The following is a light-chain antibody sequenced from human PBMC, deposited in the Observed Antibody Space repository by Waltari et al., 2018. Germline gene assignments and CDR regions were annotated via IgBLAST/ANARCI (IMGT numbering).Light chain of an antibody. CDR3: SSYANTNTLL. V-gene: IGLV2-14*03. CDR2: DVT. CDR1: NRDTGGYNF. Sequence: QSALTQPASVSGSPGQSITISCTGSNRDTGGYNFVAWHQQHPGKVPKLIIYDVTNRPSGVSNRFSGSKSGNTASLTISGLQAEDEADYYCSSYANTNTLLFGGGTKLAVL. J-gene: IGLJ2*01.